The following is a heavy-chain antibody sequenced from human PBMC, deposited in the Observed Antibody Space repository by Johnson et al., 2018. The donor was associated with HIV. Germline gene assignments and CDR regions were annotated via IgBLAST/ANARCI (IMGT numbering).Heavy chain of an antibody. CDR2: IKQGGSEK. J-gene: IGHJ3*02. CDR1: GFTFSDYY. D-gene: IGHD3-3*01. CDR3: AREFESPETDFWSGDDAFDI. Sequence: VQLVESGGGLVKPGGSLRLSCAASGFTFSDYYMSWIRQAPGRGLEWVANIKQGGSEKYYVDSVKGRFSISRDNAKNSHYLQMNSLRAEDTALYYCAREFESPETDFWSGDDAFDIWGQGTMVTVSS. V-gene: IGHV3-7*01.